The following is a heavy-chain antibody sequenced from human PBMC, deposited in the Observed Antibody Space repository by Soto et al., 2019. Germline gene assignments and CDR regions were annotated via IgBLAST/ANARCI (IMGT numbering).Heavy chain of an antibody. CDR1: GGSFSGYY. CDR2: IKHSGRT. Sequence: QLQLQQWGAGLLKPSETLSLTCAVYGGSFSGYYWSRIRQPPGKGLEWIGEIKHSGRTNYNPSLKSRVTISVDTAKNHFSLKLSSVTAAETAVYFCARGVGVKLVVHGDGSDKYYLASWGQGTLVIVSS. V-gene: IGHV4-34*01. D-gene: IGHD2-15*01. J-gene: IGHJ4*02. CDR3: ARGVGVKLVVHGDGSDKYYLAS.